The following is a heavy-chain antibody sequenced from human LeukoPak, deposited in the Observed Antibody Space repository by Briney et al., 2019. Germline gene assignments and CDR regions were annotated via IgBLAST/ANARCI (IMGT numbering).Heavy chain of an antibody. D-gene: IGHD4-17*01. V-gene: IGHV3-7*01. CDR3: ARDPSTVTWEY. CDR2: IKEDGSEK. J-gene: IGHJ4*02. Sequence: GGSLRLSCAASGFTFSNYWMSCVRQAPGKGLEWVANIKEDGSEKYYVDSVKRRFTISRDNAKTSLYLQMNSLRVEDTAVYYGARDPSTVTWEYWGEGTLVTVSS. CDR1: GFTFSNYW.